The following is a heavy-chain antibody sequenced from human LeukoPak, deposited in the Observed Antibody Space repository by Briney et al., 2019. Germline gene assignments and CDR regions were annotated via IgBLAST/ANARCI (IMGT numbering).Heavy chain of an antibody. Sequence: NPSQTLSLTCTVSGGSISRGDYYWSWIRQPPGEGLEWFGYIYYSGSTYYNPSLKSRVTISVDTSKNQFSLKLSSVTAADTAVYYCASEDSSSSYFDYWGQGTLVTVSS. CDR2: IYYSGST. CDR1: GGSISRGDYY. V-gene: IGHV4-30-4*08. J-gene: IGHJ4*02. D-gene: IGHD6-6*01. CDR3: ASEDSSSSYFDY.